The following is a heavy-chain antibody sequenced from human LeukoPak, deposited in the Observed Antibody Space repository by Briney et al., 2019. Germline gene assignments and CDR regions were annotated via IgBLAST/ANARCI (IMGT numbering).Heavy chain of an antibody. CDR1: GFTFSGSA. Sequence: PGGSLRLSCAASGFTFSGSAMHWVRQASGKGLEWVGRIRSKANSYATAYAVSVKGRFTISRDDSKNTAYLQMNSLKTEDTAVYYCTRLSYDSSGYYLSWFDPWGQGTLVTVSS. CDR2: IRSKANSYAT. V-gene: IGHV3-73*01. J-gene: IGHJ5*02. CDR3: TRLSYDSSGYYLSWFDP. D-gene: IGHD3-22*01.